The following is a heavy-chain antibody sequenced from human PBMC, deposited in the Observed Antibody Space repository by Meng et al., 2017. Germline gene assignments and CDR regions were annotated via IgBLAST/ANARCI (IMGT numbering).Heavy chain of an antibody. CDR2: IIPIFGTA. CDR1: GGTFSSYA. V-gene: IGHV1-69*06. J-gene: IGHJ6*01. D-gene: IGHD1-26*01. Sequence: SVKVSCKASGGTFSSYAISWVRQAPGQGLEWMGGIIPIFGTANYAQKFQGRVTITADKSTSTAYMELSRLRSDDTAVYYCARDREGSWGSYYYYYYGMDVWGQGTTVTVSS. CDR3: ARDREGSWGSYYYYYYGMDV.